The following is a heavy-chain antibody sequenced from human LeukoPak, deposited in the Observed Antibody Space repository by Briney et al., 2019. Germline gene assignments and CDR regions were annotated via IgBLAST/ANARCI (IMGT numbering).Heavy chain of an antibody. Sequence: GGSLRLSRTASGFTFSSYVMSWVRQAPGKGLEWVSAISGSGDSTYYADSVKGRFTISRDNSKNTLYLQMNSLRAEDTAVYYCAKGTYRYEVGAFDYWGQGTLVTDSS. J-gene: IGHJ4*02. V-gene: IGHV3-23*01. CDR2: ISGSGDST. CDR3: AKGTYRYEVGAFDY. CDR1: GFTFSSYV. D-gene: IGHD1-26*01.